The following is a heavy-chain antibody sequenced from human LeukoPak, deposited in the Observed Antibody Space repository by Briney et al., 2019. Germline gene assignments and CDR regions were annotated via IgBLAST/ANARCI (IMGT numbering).Heavy chain of an antibody. CDR2: IYYSGST. Sequence: SETLSLTCTVSGGSISSYYWSWIRQPPGKGLEWIGYIYYSGSTNYNPSLKSRVTISVDTSKNQFSLKLSSVTAADTAVYYCAIRYYDFWSGYPSLPDYWGQGTLVTVSS. D-gene: IGHD3-3*01. J-gene: IGHJ4*02. V-gene: IGHV4-59*01. CDR1: GGSISSYY. CDR3: AIRYYDFWSGYPSLPDY.